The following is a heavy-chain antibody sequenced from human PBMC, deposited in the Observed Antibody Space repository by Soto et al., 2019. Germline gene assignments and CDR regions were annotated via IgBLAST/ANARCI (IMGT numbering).Heavy chain of an antibody. CDR3: ARVYGGKYFDY. V-gene: IGHV3-53*01. Sequence: PGGSLRLSCAASGFTVSSNYMSWVRQAPGKGLEWVSVIYSGGSTYYADSVKGRFTISRDNSKNTLYLQMNSLRAEDTAVYYCARVYGGKYFDYWGQGTLVTVSS. CDR1: GFTVSSNY. D-gene: IGHD4-17*01. J-gene: IGHJ4*02. CDR2: IYSGGST.